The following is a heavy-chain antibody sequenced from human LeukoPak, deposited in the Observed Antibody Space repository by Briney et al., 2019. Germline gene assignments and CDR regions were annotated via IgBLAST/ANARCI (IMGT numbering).Heavy chain of an antibody. V-gene: IGHV3-21*01. CDR1: RFTLSSYS. J-gene: IGHJ3*02. Sequence: GGSLRLSCAASRFTLSSYSMNWVRQAAGQGLEWVSSISSSSSYIYYADSVKGRFTISRDNAKNSLYLQMNSLRAEDTAVYYCARSLTDLLKGSDAFDIWGQGTMVTVSS. CDR3: ARSLTDLLKGSDAFDI. D-gene: IGHD1-26*01. CDR2: ISSSSSYI.